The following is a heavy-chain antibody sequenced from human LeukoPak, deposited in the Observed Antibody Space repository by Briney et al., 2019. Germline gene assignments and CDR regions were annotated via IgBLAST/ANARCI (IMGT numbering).Heavy chain of an antibody. Sequence: PETLSLTCTVSGGSISSYYWSWIRQPPGKGLEWIGYIYCSGSTNYNPSLKSRVTISVDTSKNQFSLKLSSVTAADTAVYYCARALYSGSYFDYWGQGTLVTVSS. D-gene: IGHD1-26*01. CDR3: ARALYSGSYFDY. CDR1: GGSISSYY. V-gene: IGHV4-59*01. J-gene: IGHJ4*02. CDR2: IYCSGST.